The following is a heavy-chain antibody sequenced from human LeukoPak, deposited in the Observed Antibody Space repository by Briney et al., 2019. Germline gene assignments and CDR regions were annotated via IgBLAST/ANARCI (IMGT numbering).Heavy chain of an antibody. Sequence: GGSLRLSCAASGFTFDTYALTWVRQAPGKGLEWVSAISGSGGSTYYADSVKGRFTISRDNSKNTLYLQMNSLRAEDTAVYYCAKVREYSYGIDYWGQGTLVTVSS. CDR3: AKVREYSYGIDY. V-gene: IGHV3-23*01. CDR2: ISGSGGST. CDR1: GFTFDTYA. J-gene: IGHJ4*02. D-gene: IGHD5-18*01.